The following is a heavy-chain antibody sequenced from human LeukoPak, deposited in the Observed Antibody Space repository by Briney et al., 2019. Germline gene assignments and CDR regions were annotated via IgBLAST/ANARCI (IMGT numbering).Heavy chain of an antibody. Sequence: GGSLRLSCAASGFTFSSYWMSWVRQAPGKGLEWVANIKRDGGEKYYVDSVKGRFTVSRDNAKNSLYLQMNSLRAEDTAVYYCARHDYNFDYWGQGTLVTVSS. V-gene: IGHV3-7*01. CDR2: IKRDGGEK. J-gene: IGHJ4*02. CDR1: GFTFSSYW. CDR3: ARHDYNFDY. D-gene: IGHD5-24*01.